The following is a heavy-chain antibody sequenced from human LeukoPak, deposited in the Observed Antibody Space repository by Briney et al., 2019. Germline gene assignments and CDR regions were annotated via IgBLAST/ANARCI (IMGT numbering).Heavy chain of an antibody. CDR1: GFTFSSYA. CDR2: ISGSGGST. CDR3: ASPYCSSTSCLDY. Sequence: GGSLRLSCAASGFTFSSYAMSWVRQAPGKGLEWVSAISGSGGSTYYADSVKGRFTISRDNAKNSLYLQMNSLRAEDTAVYYCASPYCSSTSCLDYWGQGTLVTVSS. D-gene: IGHD2-2*01. J-gene: IGHJ4*02. V-gene: IGHV3-23*01.